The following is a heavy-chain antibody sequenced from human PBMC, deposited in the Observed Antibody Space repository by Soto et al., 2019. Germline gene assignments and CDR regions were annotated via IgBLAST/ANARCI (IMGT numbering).Heavy chain of an antibody. V-gene: IGHV3-15*01. CDR1: GFTFSNAW. D-gene: IGHD2-8*01. J-gene: IGHJ4*02. CDR2: IKSDAYGGAI. Sequence: EVQLVESGGGLVKPGGSLRLSCAGSGFTFSNAWMSWVRRAPGKGLEWVGRIKSDAYGGAIDYAAPVKGRFTISRDDSXXXXXXXXXXXXXXXXXXXXXTXTKGRLEPPTNDFWGQGTPVIVSS. CDR3: TXTKGRLEPPTNDF.